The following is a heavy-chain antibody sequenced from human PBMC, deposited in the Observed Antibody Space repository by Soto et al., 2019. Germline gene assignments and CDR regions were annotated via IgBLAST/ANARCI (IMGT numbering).Heavy chain of an antibody. D-gene: IGHD2-15*01. Sequence: PSETLSLTCTVSGGSISSGDYYWSWIRQPPGKGLEWIGYIYYSGSTYYNPSLKSRVTISVDTSKNQFSLKLSSVTAADTAVYYCARVFCSGGSCYHNRYYYYGMDVWGQGTTVTVSS. V-gene: IGHV4-30-4*01. CDR2: IYYSGST. CDR3: ARVFCSGGSCYHNRYYYYGMDV. J-gene: IGHJ6*02. CDR1: GGSISSGDYY.